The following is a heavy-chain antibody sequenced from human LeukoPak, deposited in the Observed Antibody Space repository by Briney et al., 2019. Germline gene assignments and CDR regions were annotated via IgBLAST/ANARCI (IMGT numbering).Heavy chain of an antibody. CDR1: GGTFSSYA. CDR3: ARTGGTGTTAY. J-gene: IGHJ4*02. Sequence: ASVRVSCKAPGGTFSSYAISWVRQAPGQGLEWMGGIIPIFGTANYAQKFQGRVTITADESTSTAYMELSSLRSEDTAVYYCARTGGTGTTAYWGQGTLVTVSS. D-gene: IGHD1-7*01. CDR2: IIPIFGTA. V-gene: IGHV1-69*13.